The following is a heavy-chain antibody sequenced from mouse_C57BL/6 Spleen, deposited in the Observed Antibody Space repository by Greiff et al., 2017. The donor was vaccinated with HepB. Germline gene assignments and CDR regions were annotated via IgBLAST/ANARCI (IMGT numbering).Heavy chain of an antibody. Sequence: EVQRVESGGDLVKPGGSLKLSCAASGFTFSSYGMSWVRQTPDKRLEWVATISSGGSYTYYQDSVKGRITISRDKATTTLYLQLSSLKSEDTALYYCARHGGKLTGPFWFAYWGQGTLVTVSA. J-gene: IGHJ3*01. CDR1: GFTFSSYG. CDR2: ISSGGSYT. V-gene: IGHV5-6*01. D-gene: IGHD4-1*01. CDR3: ARHGGKLTGPFWFAY.